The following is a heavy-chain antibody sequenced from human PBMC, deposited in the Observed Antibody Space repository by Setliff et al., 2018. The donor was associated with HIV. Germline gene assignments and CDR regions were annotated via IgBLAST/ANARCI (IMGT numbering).Heavy chain of an antibody. CDR3: ARDVITDDYAAFDI. Sequence: GASVKVSCKASGGTFSSYGISWVRQAPGQGLEWMGWISAYNGNTNYAQKLQGRVTMTTDTSTSTAYMELRSLRSDDTAVYYCARDVITDDYAAFDIWGQGTTVTVSS. V-gene: IGHV1-18*01. CDR2: ISAYNGNT. D-gene: IGHD3-22*01. J-gene: IGHJ3*02. CDR1: GGTFSSYG.